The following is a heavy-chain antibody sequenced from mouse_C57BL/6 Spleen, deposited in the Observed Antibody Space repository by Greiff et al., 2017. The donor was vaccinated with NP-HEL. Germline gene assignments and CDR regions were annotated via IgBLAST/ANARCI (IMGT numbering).Heavy chain of an antibody. D-gene: IGHD1-1*01. V-gene: IGHV3-6*01. CDR3: AREGTYYYGRDYYAMDY. CDR2: ISYDGSN. J-gene: IGHJ4*01. Sequence: EVKLQESGPGLVKPSQSLSLTCSVTGYSITSGYYWNWIRQFPGNKLEWMGYISYDGSNNYNPSLKNRISITRDTSKNQFFLKLNSVTTEDTATYYCAREGTYYYGRDYYAMDYWGQGTSVTVSS. CDR1: GYSITSGYY.